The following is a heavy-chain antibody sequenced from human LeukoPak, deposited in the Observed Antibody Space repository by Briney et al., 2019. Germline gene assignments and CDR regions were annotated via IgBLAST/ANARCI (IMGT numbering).Heavy chain of an antibody. CDR3: ARDTRLRFLEWSYPGY. J-gene: IGHJ4*02. D-gene: IGHD3-3*01. CDR1: GYTFTSYG. CDR2: ISAYNGNA. V-gene: IGHV1-18*01. Sequence: GASVKVSCKASGYTFTSYGISWVRQAPGQGLEWMGWISAYNGNANYAQQLQGRVTMTTDTSTSTAYLELRSLRSDDTAAYYCARDTRLRFLEWSYPGYWGQGTLVTVSS.